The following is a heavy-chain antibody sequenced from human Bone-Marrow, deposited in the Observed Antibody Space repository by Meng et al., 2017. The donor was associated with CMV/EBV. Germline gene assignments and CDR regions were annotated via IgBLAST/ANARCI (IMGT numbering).Heavy chain of an antibody. J-gene: IGHJ4*02. D-gene: IGHD6-13*01. CDR1: GGSFSGYY. CDR3: ARGGSIAAAGYYFDY. CDR2: INHSGST. V-gene: IGHV4-34*01. Sequence: SETLSLTCAVYGGSFSGYYWSWIRQSPGMGLEWIGEINHSGSTNYNPSPKSQVTISVDTSKNQFSLKLTSVTAADAAVYYCARGGSIAAAGYYFDYWGQGTLVTVSS.